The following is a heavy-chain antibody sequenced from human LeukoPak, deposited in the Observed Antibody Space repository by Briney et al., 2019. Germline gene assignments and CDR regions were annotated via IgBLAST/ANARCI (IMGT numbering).Heavy chain of an antibody. CDR3: TTEVGAG. CDR2: IKSKTAGGTT. D-gene: IGHD3-16*01. V-gene: IGHV3-15*01. CDR1: GFTFSNAW. J-gene: IGHJ4*02. Sequence: GGSLRLSCAASGFTFSNAWMSWVRQAPGKGLEWVGRIKSKTAGGTTDYAAPVKGRFTISRDDSKNTLYLQMNSLKTEDTAVYYCTTEVGAGWGQGTLVTVSS.